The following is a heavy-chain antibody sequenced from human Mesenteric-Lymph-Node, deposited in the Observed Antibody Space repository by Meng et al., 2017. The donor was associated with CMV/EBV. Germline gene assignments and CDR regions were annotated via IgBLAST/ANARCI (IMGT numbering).Heavy chain of an antibody. CDR1: YTFTDFF. Sequence: YTFTDFFIHWLLLTPGQGLEWMGRIHPSTGGTVVAQKFQGGVTMTRDTSLSTVYMEMTRLTSGDTAMYYCAKSLFPTSSPRPTSFASWGQGTLVTVSS. CDR3: AKSLFPTSSPRPTSFAS. J-gene: IGHJ4*02. V-gene: IGHV1-2*06. CDR2: IHPSTGGT.